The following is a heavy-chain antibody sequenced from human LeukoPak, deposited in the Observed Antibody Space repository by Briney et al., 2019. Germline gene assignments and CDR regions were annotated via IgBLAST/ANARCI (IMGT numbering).Heavy chain of an antibody. CDR1: GDSISSYY. CDR2: IYYSGTT. V-gene: IGHV4-59*01. J-gene: IGHJ4*02. D-gene: IGHD3-22*01. CDR3: ARGRIVVHD. Sequence: PSETLSLTCTVSGDSISSYYLSWIRQPPGKGLEWIGYIYYSGTTNYNPSLKSRVTISVDTSKNQFSLKLGSVTAADTAVYYCARGRIVVHDWGQGTLVTVSS.